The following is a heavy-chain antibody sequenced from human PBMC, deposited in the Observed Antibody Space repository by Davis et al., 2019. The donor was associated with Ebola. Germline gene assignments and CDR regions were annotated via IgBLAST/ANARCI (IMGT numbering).Heavy chain of an antibody. CDR3: ARDFSISGYSSSWPDAFDI. CDR1: GFTFSSYW. V-gene: IGHV3-7*01. CDR2: IKQDGSEK. J-gene: IGHJ3*02. D-gene: IGHD6-13*01. Sequence: GESLKISCAASGFTFSSYWMSWVRQAPGKGLEWVANIKQDGSEKYYVDSVKGRFTISRDNAKNSLYLQMNSLRAEDTAVYYCARDFSISGYSSSWPDAFDIWGQGTMVTVSS.